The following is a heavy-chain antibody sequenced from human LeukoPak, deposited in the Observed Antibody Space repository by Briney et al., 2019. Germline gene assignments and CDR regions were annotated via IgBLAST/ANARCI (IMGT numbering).Heavy chain of an antibody. Sequence: SETLSLTCAVSGGSIRSYYWSWIRQPPGKGLEWIGYMYYTGTTNYNPSLKSRVTISVDTSKNQFSLKLSSVTAADTAVYYCAREGYSSSSEAFDYWGQGTLVTVSS. CDR2: MYYTGTT. CDR1: GGSIRSYY. V-gene: IGHV4-59*12. CDR3: AREGYSSSSEAFDY. J-gene: IGHJ4*02. D-gene: IGHD6-6*01.